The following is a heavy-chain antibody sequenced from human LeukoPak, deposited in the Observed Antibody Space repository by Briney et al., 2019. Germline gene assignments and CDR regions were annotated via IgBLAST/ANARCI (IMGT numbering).Heavy chain of an antibody. CDR3: ARDIVVVPAAITRSYYYYYMDV. V-gene: IGHV3-48*01. CDR2: IGISSGNT. CDR1: GFNFIDYS. J-gene: IGHJ6*03. D-gene: IGHD2-2*02. Sequence: GGSLILSCADSGFNFIDYSMNRVRQAPGKRLEWISYIGISSGNTKYADSVKGRFTISRDKARNSLYLQMNSLRAEDTALYYCARDIVVVPAAITRSYYYYYMDVWGKGTTVTVSS.